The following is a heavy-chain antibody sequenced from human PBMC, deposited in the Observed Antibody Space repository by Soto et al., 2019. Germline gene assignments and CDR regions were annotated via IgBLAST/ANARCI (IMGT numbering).Heavy chain of an antibody. J-gene: IGHJ6*02. CDR2: IYHSGST. CDR1: GYSISSGYY. CDR3: ARGGGNSPYYYYGMDV. D-gene: IGHD2-21*02. Sequence: PSETLSLTCAVSGYSISSGYYWGWIRQPPGKGLEWIGSIYHSGSTYYNPSLKSRVTISVDTSKNQFSLKLSSVTAADTAVYYCARGGGNSPYYYYGMDVWGQGTTVTVSS. V-gene: IGHV4-38-2*01.